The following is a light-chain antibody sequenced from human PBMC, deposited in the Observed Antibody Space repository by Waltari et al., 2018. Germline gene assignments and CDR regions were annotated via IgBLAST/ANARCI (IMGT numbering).Light chain of an antibody. CDR1: QRVGSF. CDR2: DAS. CDR3: QQRSSWWT. V-gene: IGKV3-11*01. J-gene: IGKJ1*01. Sequence: VLTQSPATLSLSPGESATLSCRASQRVGSFLAWYQQRPGQAPRLLISDASNRATGIPARFSGSGSGTDFTLTISSLEPEDFAVYYCQQRSSWWTFGQGTKVEIK.